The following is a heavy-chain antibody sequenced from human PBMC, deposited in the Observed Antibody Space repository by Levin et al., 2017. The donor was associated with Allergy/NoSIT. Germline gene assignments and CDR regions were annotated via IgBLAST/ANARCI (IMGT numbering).Heavy chain of an antibody. CDR2: VSPRFGTS. V-gene: IGHV1-69*06. J-gene: IGHJ2*01. CDR3: AREPYHWGSNWYFDV. D-gene: IGHD7-27*01. CDR1: GGSFSGYD. Sequence: GASVKVSCKASGGSFSGYDISWVRQAPGQGLEWMGGVSPRFGTSNYAQKFRGRVTLTADKSTSTAYMELSSLRSDDTAVYYYAREPYHWGSNWYFDVWGRGTLVTVSS.